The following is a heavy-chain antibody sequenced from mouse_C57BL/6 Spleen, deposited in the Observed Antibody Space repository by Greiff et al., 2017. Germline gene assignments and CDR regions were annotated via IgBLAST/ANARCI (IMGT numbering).Heavy chain of an antibody. CDR1: GFTFSDYY. Sequence: EVKLVESGGGLVQPGGSLKLSCAASGFTFSDYYMYWVRQTPEKRLEWVAYISNGGGSTYYPDTVKGRFTISRDNAKNTLYLQMSRLKSEDTAMYYCARLGDDGYYDYAMDYWGQGTSVTVSS. CDR2: ISNGGGST. J-gene: IGHJ4*01. D-gene: IGHD2-3*01. V-gene: IGHV5-12*01. CDR3: ARLGDDGYYDYAMDY.